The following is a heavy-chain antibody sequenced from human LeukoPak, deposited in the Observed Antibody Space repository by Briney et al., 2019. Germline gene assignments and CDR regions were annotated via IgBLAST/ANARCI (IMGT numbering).Heavy chain of an antibody. D-gene: IGHD3-3*01. CDR1: GFTFSSYA. CDR3: ASELYDFWSGPFDY. J-gene: IGHJ4*02. CDR2: ISSSSSYI. Sequence: PGGSLRLSCAASGFTFSSYAMSWVRQAPGKGLEWVSSISSSSSYIYYADSVKGRFTISRDNAKNSLYLQMNSLRAEDTAVYYCASELYDFWSGPFDYWGQGTLVTVSS. V-gene: IGHV3-21*01.